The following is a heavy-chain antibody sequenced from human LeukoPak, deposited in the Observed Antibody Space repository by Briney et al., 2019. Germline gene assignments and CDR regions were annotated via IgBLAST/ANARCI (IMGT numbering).Heavy chain of an antibody. CDR3: ARSRIVGAQDYGMDV. J-gene: IGHJ6*02. V-gene: IGHV1-2*02. D-gene: IGHD1-26*01. CDR2: INPKNGAT. CDR1: GYTFTGNY. Sequence: GASVKVSCKASGYTFTGNYIHWVRQAPGQGLEWMGWINPKNGATFYTQRFQGRVTMTSDTSISTAYMELSRLTSDDTAVFYCARSRIVGAQDYGMDVWGQGTTVTVSS.